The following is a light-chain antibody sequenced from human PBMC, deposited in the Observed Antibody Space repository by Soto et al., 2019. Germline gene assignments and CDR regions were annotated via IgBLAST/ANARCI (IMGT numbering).Light chain of an antibody. J-gene: IGKJ3*01. CDR1: QSVSSSY. V-gene: IGKV3-20*01. Sequence: EIVLTQSPGTLSLSPGERATLSCRASQSVSSSYLAWYQQKPGQAPRLLIYGASSRATGIPDRFSGSGSGTDFTLTISRLEPEDFAVYYCQQYGSSPLFTFGPGTKVDS. CDR2: GAS. CDR3: QQYGSSPLFT.